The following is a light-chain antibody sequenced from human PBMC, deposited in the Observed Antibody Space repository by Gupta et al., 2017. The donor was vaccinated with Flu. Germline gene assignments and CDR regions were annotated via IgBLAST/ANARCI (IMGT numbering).Light chain of an antibody. V-gene: IGKV3-20*01. Sequence: GTLFLSPGERATLSCRASQSVRSSYLAWYQQKPGQAPRLLIYGASSRATGIPDRFSGSGSGTDFTLTISRLEPEDFAVYYCQQDGSSPRTFGQGTKVEIK. CDR1: QSVRSSY. CDR2: GAS. CDR3: QQDGSSPRT. J-gene: IGKJ1*01.